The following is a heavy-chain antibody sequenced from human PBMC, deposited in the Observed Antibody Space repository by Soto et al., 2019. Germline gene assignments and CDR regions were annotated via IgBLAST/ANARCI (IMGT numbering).Heavy chain of an antibody. CDR3: AIIERSAGTDWWFYL. D-gene: IGHD6-13*01. V-gene: IGHV4-39*01. CDR1: GCSISSSSFH. Sequence: PSETLSLTCTVSGCSISSSSFHWCWILHPPGKGLEWIGSIYYSGSTYYSPSLKSRVTISVDTSKNQFSLKLSSVTAADTAVYYCAIIERSAGTDWWFYLCGQGTLVIVSS. J-gene: IGHJ5*02. CDR2: IYYSGST.